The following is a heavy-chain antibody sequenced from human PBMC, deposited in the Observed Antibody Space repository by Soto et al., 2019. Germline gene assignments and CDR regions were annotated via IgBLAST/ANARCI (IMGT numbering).Heavy chain of an antibody. Sequence: QVQLVESGGGLVRPGGSLRLSCEASGFTFRDYYMTWFRQAPGKGLEWLSYIDSSTKYTNYADSVKGRFTISRDNAKNSLYLQMNSLRADDTAVYYCAREYYYTMDVWCQGTMVTFSS. CDR1: GFTFRDYY. CDR2: IDSSTKYT. J-gene: IGHJ6*02. V-gene: IGHV3-11*05. CDR3: AREYYYTMDV.